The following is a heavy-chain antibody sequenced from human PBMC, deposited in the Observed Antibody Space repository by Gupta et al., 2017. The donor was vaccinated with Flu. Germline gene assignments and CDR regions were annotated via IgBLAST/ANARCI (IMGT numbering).Heavy chain of an antibody. V-gene: IGHV1-2*06. CDR2: INPNSGGT. CDR3: ARRDNTQGNNHYFHIDV. Sequence: PGQGLEWMGRINPNSGGTIFPQKFPDRVTLTRDTSISTAYMELSRLKSDDTAVYYCARRDNTQGNNHYFHIDVWGKGTTVTVSS. J-gene: IGHJ6*03. D-gene: IGHD1-1*01.